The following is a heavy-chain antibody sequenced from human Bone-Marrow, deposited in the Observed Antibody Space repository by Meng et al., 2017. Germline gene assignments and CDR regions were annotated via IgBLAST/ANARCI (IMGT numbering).Heavy chain of an antibody. CDR2: IYYSGST. D-gene: IGHD6-19*01. Sequence: GSLRLSCTVSGGSISSYYWSWIRQPPGKGLEWIGYIYYSGSTNYNPSLKSRVTISVDTSKNQFSLKLSSVTAADTAVYYCARDWGYSSGWYDYWGQGTQVTVSS. J-gene: IGHJ4*02. V-gene: IGHV4-59*01. CDR1: GGSISSYY. CDR3: ARDWGYSSGWYDY.